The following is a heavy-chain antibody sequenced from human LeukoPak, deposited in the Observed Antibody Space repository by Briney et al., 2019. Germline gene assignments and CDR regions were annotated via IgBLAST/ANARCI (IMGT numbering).Heavy chain of an antibody. D-gene: IGHD3-10*01. CDR2: IWYDGSNK. Sequence: GGSLRLSCAASGFTFSSYGMHWVRQAPGKGLEWVAVIWYDGSNKYYADSVKGRLTISRDNSKNTLYLQMNSLRAEDTAVYYCARAYYYGSGRVFDYWGQGTLVTVSS. CDR3: ARAYYYGSGRVFDY. V-gene: IGHV3-33*01. CDR1: GFTFSSYG. J-gene: IGHJ4*02.